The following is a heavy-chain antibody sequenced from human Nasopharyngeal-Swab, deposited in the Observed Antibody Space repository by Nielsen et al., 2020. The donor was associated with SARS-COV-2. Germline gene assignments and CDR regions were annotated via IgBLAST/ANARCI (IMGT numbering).Heavy chain of an antibody. D-gene: IGHD1-26*01. J-gene: IGHJ4*02. Sequence: GESLKISCQGSGYSFTSYWIGWVRQMPGKGLDWMGIIYPGDSDTRYSPSFQGQVTISAAKSISTAYLQWSSLKSSDTAMYYCARLGGSYYSTTDYWGQGTLVTVSS. V-gene: IGHV5-51*01. CDR2: IYPGDSDT. CDR1: GYSFTSYW. CDR3: ARLGGSYYSTTDY.